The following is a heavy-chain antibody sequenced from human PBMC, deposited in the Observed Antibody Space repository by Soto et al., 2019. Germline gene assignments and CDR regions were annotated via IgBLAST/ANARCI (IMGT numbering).Heavy chain of an antibody. CDR1: GGSISSGDYY. J-gene: IGHJ6*02. CDR3: ARDAPPTVDV. D-gene: IGHD4-17*01. Sequence: SETLSLTCTVSGGSISSGDYYWSWIRQPPGKGLEWIGYIYYIGSTYYNPSLKSRVTISVYTSKNQFYLKLSSVTAADTAVYYCARDAPPTVDVWGQGPMLTVSS. CDR2: IYYIGST. V-gene: IGHV4-30-4*01.